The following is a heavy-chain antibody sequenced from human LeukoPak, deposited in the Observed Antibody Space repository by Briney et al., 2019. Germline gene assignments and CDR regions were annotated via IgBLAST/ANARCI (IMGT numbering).Heavy chain of an antibody. V-gene: IGHV4-34*01. CDR3: ARSLGYCSSTGCYTAFGDYYYYGMDV. Sequence: PSETLSLTCAVYGGSFSGYYWSWIRQPPGKGLEWIGEINHSGSTNYNPSLKSRVTISVDTSKNQFSLKLSSVTAADTAVYYCARSLGYCSSTGCYTAFGDYYYYGMDVWGQGTTVTVSS. J-gene: IGHJ6*02. CDR1: GGSFSGYY. CDR2: INHSGST. D-gene: IGHD2-2*02.